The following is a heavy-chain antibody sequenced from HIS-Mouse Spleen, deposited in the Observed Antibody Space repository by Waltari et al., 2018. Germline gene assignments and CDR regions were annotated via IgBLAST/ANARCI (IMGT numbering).Heavy chain of an antibody. V-gene: IGHV4-59*01. CDR1: GGPISSYY. Sequence: QVQLQESGPGLVKPSETLSLTCPVPGGPISSYYWSWIRQPPGKGLEWIGYIYYSGSTNYNPSLKSRVTISVDTSKNQFSLKLRSVTAADTAVYYCARASRDLLLPRYFDLWGRGTLVTVSS. J-gene: IGHJ2*01. CDR2: IYYSGST. CDR3: ARASRDLLLPRYFDL.